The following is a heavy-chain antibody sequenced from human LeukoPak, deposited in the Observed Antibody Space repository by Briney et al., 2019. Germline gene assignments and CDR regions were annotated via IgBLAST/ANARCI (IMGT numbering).Heavy chain of an antibody. CDR1: GFTFSSYS. CDR2: ISSSSYI. Sequence: GGSLRLSCAASGFTFSSYSMNWVRQAPGEGLEWVSYISSSSYIYYADSVKGRFTISRDNAKNSLYLQMNSLRAEDTAVYYCAELGITMIGGVWGKGTTVTISS. D-gene: IGHD3-10*02. V-gene: IGHV3-21*05. CDR3: AELGITMIGGV. J-gene: IGHJ6*04.